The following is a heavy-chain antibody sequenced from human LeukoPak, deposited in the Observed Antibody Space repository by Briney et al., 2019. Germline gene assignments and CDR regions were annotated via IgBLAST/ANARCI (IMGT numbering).Heavy chain of an antibody. CDR2: INPNSGVT. Sequence: ASVYVSCKTSGYTFTRYYKHWLRQAPGQGLEWIGWINPNSGVTKNAQKFQGRVTMTRDTSMSTAFMALSSLRPDDTAVYYCAPTNNLYYYFDYWGQGNLVTVSS. D-gene: IGHD1-1*01. V-gene: IGHV1-2*02. CDR1: GYTFTRYY. CDR3: APTNNLYYYFDY. J-gene: IGHJ4*02.